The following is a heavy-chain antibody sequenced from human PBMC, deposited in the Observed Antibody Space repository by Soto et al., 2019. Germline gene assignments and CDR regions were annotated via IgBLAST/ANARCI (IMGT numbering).Heavy chain of an antibody. Sequence: GGSLRLSCAASGFTFSSYSMNWVRQAPGKGLEWVSSISSSGSYIYYADSVKGRFTISRDNAKNSLYLQMNSLRAEDTAVYYCARSGKIQLWIPFDYWGQGTLVTVSS. V-gene: IGHV3-21*01. CDR3: ARSGKIQLWIPFDY. D-gene: IGHD5-18*01. J-gene: IGHJ4*02. CDR2: ISSSGSYI. CDR1: GFTFSSYS.